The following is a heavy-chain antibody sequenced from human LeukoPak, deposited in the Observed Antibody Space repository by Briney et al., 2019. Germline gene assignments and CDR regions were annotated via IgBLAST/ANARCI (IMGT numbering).Heavy chain of an antibody. Sequence: SETLSLTCTVSGGSISSYYWSWIRQPPGKGLEWIGYIYYSGSTNYNPSLKSRVTISVDTSKNQFSLKLSSVTAADTAVYYCAREGDGDSPVAFDIWGQGTMVTVS. CDR3: AREGDGDSPVAFDI. CDR1: GGSISSYY. D-gene: IGHD2-21*02. J-gene: IGHJ3*02. V-gene: IGHV4-59*01. CDR2: IYYSGST.